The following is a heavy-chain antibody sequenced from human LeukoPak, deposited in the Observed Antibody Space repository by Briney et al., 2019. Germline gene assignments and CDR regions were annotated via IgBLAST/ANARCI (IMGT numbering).Heavy chain of an antibody. CDR3: ASGETDAIGYH. Sequence: GRSLTLSCAASGFPFSSLAMHWVRQAPGRGLEWVELMWYDGTNERYADSVRGRFTISRDNSKNQLYLQMNRLRAEDTAVYYCASGETDAIGYHWGQGTLVTVSS. D-gene: IGHD5-24*01. V-gene: IGHV3-33*01. CDR1: GFPFSSLA. CDR2: MWYDGTNE. J-gene: IGHJ4*02.